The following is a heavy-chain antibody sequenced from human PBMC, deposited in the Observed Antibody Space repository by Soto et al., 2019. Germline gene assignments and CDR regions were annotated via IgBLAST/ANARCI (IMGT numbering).Heavy chain of an antibody. J-gene: IGHJ4*02. V-gene: IGHV3-74*01. CDR2: INIDGSRI. D-gene: IGHD3-22*01. CDR3: IRGDGDRYDGNGYLGRH. Sequence: EVQLVESGGGLVQPGGSLRLSCAASGFTFSSYWMHWVRQAPGKGLVWVSRINIDGSRISYADSVKGRCTISRDNAKKTLYMEMNSRRAEDTAVYYCIRGDGDRYDGNGYLGRHWGQGTLVTVSS. CDR1: GFTFSSYW.